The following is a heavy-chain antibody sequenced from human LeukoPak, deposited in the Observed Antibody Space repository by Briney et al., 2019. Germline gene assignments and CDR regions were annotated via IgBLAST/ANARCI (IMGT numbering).Heavy chain of an antibody. D-gene: IGHD3-10*01. Sequence: GRSLRLSCAASGCTFSSCAMSWGRKAPAKGLGLISAISGSGGSTYYADSVEGRLAISRENSKNTLYLQMNSLRAEDTAVYYCAKTRRTTMVWGGKGLFYPGGQGTLVTVSS. V-gene: IGHV3-23*01. CDR1: GCTFSSCA. CDR2: ISGSGGST. J-gene: IGHJ5*02. CDR3: AKTRRTTMVWGGKGLFYP.